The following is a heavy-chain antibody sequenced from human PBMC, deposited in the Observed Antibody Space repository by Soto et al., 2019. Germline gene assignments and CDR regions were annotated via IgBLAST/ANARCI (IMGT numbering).Heavy chain of an antibody. V-gene: IGHV4-38-2*02. D-gene: IGHD2-2*01. CDR2: IYHSGST. CDR3: AGELPYQPLRGMEFDS. J-gene: IGHJ4*02. Sequence: SETLSLTCAVSGYSISSGYYWGWIRQPPGKGLEWIGSIYHSGSTYYNPSLKSRVTISVDTSKNQFSLKLSSVTAADTAVYYCAGELPYQPLRGMEFDSWGQGXQVTVS. CDR1: GYSISSGYY.